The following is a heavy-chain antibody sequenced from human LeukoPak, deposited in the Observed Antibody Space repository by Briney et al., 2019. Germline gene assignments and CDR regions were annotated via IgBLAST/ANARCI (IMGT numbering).Heavy chain of an antibody. CDR1: GGTFSSYA. D-gene: IGHD5-18*01. J-gene: IGHJ4*02. CDR3: ARERAYSYGWPFDY. CDR2: VIPILGIA. Sequence: SVKVSCKASGGTFSSYAISWVRQAPGQGLEWMGRVIPILGIANYAQKFQGRVTITADKSTSTAYMELSSLRSEDTAVYYCARERAYSYGWPFDYWGQGTLVPVSS. V-gene: IGHV1-69*04.